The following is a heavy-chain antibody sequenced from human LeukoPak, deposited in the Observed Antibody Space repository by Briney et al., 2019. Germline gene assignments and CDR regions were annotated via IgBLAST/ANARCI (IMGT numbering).Heavy chain of an antibody. J-gene: IGHJ4*02. CDR3: ARNFAPFRTTAPRGTVFDY. CDR2: INPSGGST. D-gene: IGHD2/OR15-2a*01. Sequence: AASVKVSCKASGYTFTSYYMHWVRQAPGQGLEWMGIINPSGGSTSYAQKFQGRVTMTRDTSTSTAYMELSSLRSEDTAVYYCARNFAPFRTTAPRGTVFDYWGQGTLVTVSS. CDR1: GYTFTSYY. V-gene: IGHV1-46*01.